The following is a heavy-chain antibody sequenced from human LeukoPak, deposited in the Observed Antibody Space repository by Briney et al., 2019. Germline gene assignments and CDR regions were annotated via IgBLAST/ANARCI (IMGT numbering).Heavy chain of an antibody. V-gene: IGHV3-23*01. CDR1: GFTFSSYA. CDR2: ICVSDGST. CDR3: AKEGTDSCYTGNAY. Sequence: PGGSLRLSCAASGFTFSSYAMSWVRQAPGKGLEWVSSICVSDGSTYYADSVKGRFLISRDNSKDTLYLQMNRLRAEDTARYYCAKEGTDSCYTGNAYWGQGALVTVSS. D-gene: IGHD2-15*01. J-gene: IGHJ4*02.